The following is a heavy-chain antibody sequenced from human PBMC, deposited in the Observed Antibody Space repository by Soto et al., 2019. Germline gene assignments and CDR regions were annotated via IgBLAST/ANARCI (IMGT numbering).Heavy chain of an antibody. V-gene: IGHV4-59*01. J-gene: IGHJ3*01. CDR1: GGSISSYY. CDR2: IYYSGST. CDR3: ARVHWANSRSWFDAFDF. Sequence: PSETLSLTCTVSGGSISSYYWSWIRQPPGKGLEWIGYIYYSGSTNYNPSLKSRVTISVDTSKNQFSLKLSSVTAADTAVYYCARVHWANSRSWFDAFDFWGQGTMVTVSS. D-gene: IGHD6-13*01.